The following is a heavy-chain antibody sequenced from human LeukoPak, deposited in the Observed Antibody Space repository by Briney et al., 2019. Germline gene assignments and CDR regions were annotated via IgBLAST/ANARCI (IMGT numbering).Heavy chain of an antibody. V-gene: IGHV6-1*01. J-gene: IGHJ3*02. CDR1: GDSVSSNSGA. D-gene: IGHD2-2*01. Sequence: SQTLSLTCAISGDSVSSNSGAWNWIRQSPSRGLEWLGRTYYRSKWYNDYAVSVKSRTTINSNTSKNQFSLQLNSVTPEDTAVYYCARGVQPLHESDAFDIWGQGTMVTVSS. CDR2: TYYRSKWYN. CDR3: ARGVQPLHESDAFDI.